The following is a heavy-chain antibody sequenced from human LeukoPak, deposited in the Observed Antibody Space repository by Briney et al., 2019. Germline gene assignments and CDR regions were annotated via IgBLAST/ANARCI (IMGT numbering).Heavy chain of an antibody. D-gene: IGHD5-24*01. CDR2: MYHSGGS. CDR3: ARLGAMATDAYYYYGMDV. V-gene: IGHV4-38-2*02. CDR1: GYSISSGYH. Sequence: PSETLSLTCTVSGYSISSGYHWGWIRHPPGKGLEWIGSMYHSGGSYNNPSLKSRVTISVDTSKNQFSLKLSSVTAADTAVYYCARLGAMATDAYYYYGMDVWGQGTTVTVSS. J-gene: IGHJ6*02.